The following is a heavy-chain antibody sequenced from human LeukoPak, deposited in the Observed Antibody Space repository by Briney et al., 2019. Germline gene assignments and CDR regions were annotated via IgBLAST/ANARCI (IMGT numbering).Heavy chain of an antibody. CDR3: ARLGSPLFLLRPTEYYFDY. CDR1: GYTFTGYY. V-gene: IGHV1-2*02. Sequence: GASVKVSCKASGYTFTGYYMHWVRQAPGQGLEWMGWINPNSGGTNYAQKFQGRVTMTRDTSISTAYMELSRLRSDDTAVYYCARLGSPLFLLRPTEYYFDYWGQGTLVTVSS. J-gene: IGHJ4*02. D-gene: IGHD3-3*01. CDR2: INPNSGGT.